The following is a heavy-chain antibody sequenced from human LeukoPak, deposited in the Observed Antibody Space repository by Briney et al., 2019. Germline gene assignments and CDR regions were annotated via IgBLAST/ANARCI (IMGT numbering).Heavy chain of an antibody. D-gene: IGHD6-13*01. CDR1: GFTFSDYY. CDR3: ARDLKSSSWTTGWWFDP. J-gene: IGHJ5*02. CDR2: ISSSGSTI. V-gene: IGHV3-11*04. Sequence: GGSLRLSCAASGFTFSDYYMSWIRQAPGKGLEWVSYISSSGSTIYYADSVKGRFTISRDNAKNSLYLQMNSLRAEDTAVYYCARDLKSSSWTTGWWFDPWGQGTLVTVSS.